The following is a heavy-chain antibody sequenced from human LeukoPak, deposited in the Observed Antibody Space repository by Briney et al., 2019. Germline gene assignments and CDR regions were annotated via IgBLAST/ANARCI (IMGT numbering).Heavy chain of an antibody. V-gene: IGHV3-11*04. Sequence: KSGGSLRLSCAASGFTFSDYYMSWIRQAPGKGLEWVSYISSSGSTIYYADSVRGGFTISRDNAKNSLYLQMNSLRAEDTAVYYCARDWGGEVYNWNYEVLPRSLSYFDYWGQGTLVTVSS. CDR2: ISSSGSTI. CDR1: GFTFSDYY. CDR3: ARDWGGEVYNWNYEVLPRSLSYFDY. D-gene: IGHD1-7*01. J-gene: IGHJ4*02.